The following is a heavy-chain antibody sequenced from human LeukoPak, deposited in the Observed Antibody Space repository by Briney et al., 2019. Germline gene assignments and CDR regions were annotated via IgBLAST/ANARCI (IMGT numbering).Heavy chain of an antibody. CDR2: IYYSGST. V-gene: IGHV4-59*08. J-gene: IGHJ4*02. Sequence: SETLSLTCTVSGDSISNHYWSWIRQPPGGGLEWIGHIYYSGSTNYNPSPKSRVTISVDTSKNQFTLKLSSVTAADTAVYYCARQTWLLDYWGQGTLVTVSS. CDR3: ARQTWLLDY. CDR1: GDSISNHY. D-gene: IGHD5-12*01.